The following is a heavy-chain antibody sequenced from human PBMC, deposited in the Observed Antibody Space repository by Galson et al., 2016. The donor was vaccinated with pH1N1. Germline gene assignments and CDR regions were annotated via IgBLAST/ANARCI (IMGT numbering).Heavy chain of an antibody. CDR1: GYTFTFTGYF. Sequence: SVKVSCKASGYTFTFTGYFIHWVRQAPGQGLEFEWMGRNNPYSGDKDFAQNFQGRVTMTRDTSIGTAYMEVSRLTSDDTAIYYCARDVAPPGHYAMDVWGQGTTVTVSS. CDR3: ARDVAPPGHYAMDV. V-gene: IGHV1-2*06. J-gene: IGHJ6*02. CDR2: NNPYSGDK.